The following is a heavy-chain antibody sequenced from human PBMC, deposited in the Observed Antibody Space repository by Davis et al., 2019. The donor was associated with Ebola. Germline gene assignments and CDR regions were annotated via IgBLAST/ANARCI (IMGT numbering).Heavy chain of an antibody. Sequence: GESLKISCAASAFTFSSYVMHWVRQAPGKGLEWVAVIWSDGSNKYYADSVKGRFTISRDNSKNTLYLQMNSLRAEDTAVYYCARRDGWGQGTLVTVSS. CDR2: IWSDGSNK. V-gene: IGHV3-30*19. J-gene: IGHJ4*02. CDR3: ARRDG. CDR1: AFTFSSYV.